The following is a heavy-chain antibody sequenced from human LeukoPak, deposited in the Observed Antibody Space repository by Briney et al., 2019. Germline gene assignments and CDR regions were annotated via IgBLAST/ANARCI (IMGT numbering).Heavy chain of an antibody. Sequence: GGSLRLSCAASGFTFSSYSMNWVRQAPGKGLEWVSSISSSSSYIYYADSVKGRFTISRDNAKNSLYLQMNSLRAEDTAVYYCARGEEIYYYGMDVWGQGTTVTVSS. V-gene: IGHV3-21*01. CDR1: GFTFSSYS. CDR3: ARGEEIYYYGMDV. J-gene: IGHJ6*02. D-gene: IGHD5-24*01. CDR2: ISSSSSYI.